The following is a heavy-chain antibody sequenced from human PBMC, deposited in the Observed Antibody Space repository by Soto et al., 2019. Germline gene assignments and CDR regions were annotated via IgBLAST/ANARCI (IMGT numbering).Heavy chain of an antibody. Sequence: GGSLRLSCAASGFTFSSYAMSWVRQAPGKGLEWVSAISGSGGSTYYADSVKGRFTISRANSKNTLYLQMNSLRAEDTAVYYCAKPDNTAMVYYYYYGMDVWGQGTTVTVSS. J-gene: IGHJ6*02. CDR2: ISGSGGST. D-gene: IGHD5-18*01. V-gene: IGHV3-23*01. CDR3: AKPDNTAMVYYYYYGMDV. CDR1: GFTFSSYA.